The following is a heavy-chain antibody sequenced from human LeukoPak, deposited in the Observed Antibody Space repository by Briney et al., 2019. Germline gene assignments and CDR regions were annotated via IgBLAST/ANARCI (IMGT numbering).Heavy chain of an antibody. CDR3: ARAHNTGTFDY. Sequence: PSETLSLTCTVSGGSISSYYWSWIRQPPGKGLEWIGYIYYSGSTNYNPSLKSRVTISVDTSKNQFSLKLSSVTAADTAVYYCARAHNTGTFDYWGQGTLVTVSS. V-gene: IGHV4-59*01. CDR1: GGSISSYY. J-gene: IGHJ4*02. D-gene: IGHD2/OR15-2a*01. CDR2: IYYSGST.